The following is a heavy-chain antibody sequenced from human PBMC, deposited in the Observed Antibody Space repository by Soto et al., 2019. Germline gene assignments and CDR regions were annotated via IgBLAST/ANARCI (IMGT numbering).Heavy chain of an antibody. J-gene: IGHJ4*02. CDR3: AKYFGVAVAGTVDY. Sequence: GGSLRLSCAASGFTFSSYAMSWVRQAPGKGLEWVSAISGSGGSTYYADSVKGRFTISRDNSKNTRYLQMNSLRAEDTAVYYCAKYFGVAVAGTVDYWGQGTLVTVSS. CDR2: ISGSGGST. V-gene: IGHV3-23*01. CDR1: GFTFSSYA. D-gene: IGHD6-19*01.